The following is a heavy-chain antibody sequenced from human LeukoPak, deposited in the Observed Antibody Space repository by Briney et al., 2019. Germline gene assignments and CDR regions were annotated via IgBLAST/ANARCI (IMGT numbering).Heavy chain of an antibody. CDR2: INWNGGST. J-gene: IGHJ4*02. V-gene: IGHV3-20*04. Sequence: GGSLRLSCAASGFTFDDYGMSWVRQAPGKGQELVTGINWNGGSTGYADSVKGRFTISRDNAKNSLYLQMNSLRAEDTALYYCARVIQYYYDSKGYFDYWGQGTLVTVSS. CDR1: GFTFDDYG. D-gene: IGHD3-22*01. CDR3: ARVIQYYYDSKGYFDY.